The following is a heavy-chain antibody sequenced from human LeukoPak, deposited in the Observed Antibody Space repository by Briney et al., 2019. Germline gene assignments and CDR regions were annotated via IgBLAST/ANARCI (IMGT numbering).Heavy chain of an antibody. J-gene: IGHJ4*02. CDR2: ISYDGSNT. V-gene: IGHV3-30*03. D-gene: IGHD6-13*01. CDR3: ARDPYSSSWYSAFDY. Sequence: GGSLRLSCAASGFTFSTYGMHWVRQAPGKGLEWVAVISYDGSNTYYADSVKGRFTISRDNSKNTLYLQMNSLRAEDTAVYYCARDPYSSSWYSAFDYWGQGTLVTVSS. CDR1: GFTFSTYG.